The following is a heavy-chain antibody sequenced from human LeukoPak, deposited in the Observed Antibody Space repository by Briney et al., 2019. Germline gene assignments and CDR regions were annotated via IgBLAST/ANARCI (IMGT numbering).Heavy chain of an antibody. D-gene: IGHD2-8*02. CDR2: INHSGST. CDR1: GGSFSGYY. V-gene: IGHV4-34*01. Sequence: SETLSLTCAVYGGSFSGYYWSWIRQPPGKGLEWIGEINHSGSTNYNPSLKSRVTISVDTSKNQFSLKLSSVTAADTAVYYCARGPARWPLGGVVWGQGTTVTVPS. CDR3: ARGPARWPLGGVV. J-gene: IGHJ6*02.